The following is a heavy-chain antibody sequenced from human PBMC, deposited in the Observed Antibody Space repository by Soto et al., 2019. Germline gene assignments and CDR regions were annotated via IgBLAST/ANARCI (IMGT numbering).Heavy chain of an antibody. CDR2: INPNSGGT. CDR1: GYTLTVYD. D-gene: IGHD2-15*01. V-gene: IGHV1-2*02. J-gene: IGHJ4*02. CDR3: AADSCGGSCYSVPPTFDY. Sequence: ASVKVACKASGYTLTVYDMHLVRQAPGQGLEWMGWINPNSGGTNYAQKFQERVTITRDMSTSTAYMELSSLRSEDTAVYYCAADSCGGSCYSVPPTFDYWGQGTLVTVSS.